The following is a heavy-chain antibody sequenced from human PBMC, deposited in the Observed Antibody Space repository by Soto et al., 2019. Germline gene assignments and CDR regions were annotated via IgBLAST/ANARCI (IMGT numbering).Heavy chain of an antibody. CDR2: IYHSGST. CDR1: SGSISSSNW. Sequence: TLSLTCAVSSGSISSSNWWSWVRQPPGKGLEWIGEIYHSGSTNYNPSLKSRVTISVDKSKNQFSLKLSSVTAADTAVYYCARVTWGLWFGEPLSYYFDYWGQGTLVTVSS. J-gene: IGHJ4*02. CDR3: ARVTWGLWFGEPLSYYFDY. D-gene: IGHD3-10*01. V-gene: IGHV4-4*02.